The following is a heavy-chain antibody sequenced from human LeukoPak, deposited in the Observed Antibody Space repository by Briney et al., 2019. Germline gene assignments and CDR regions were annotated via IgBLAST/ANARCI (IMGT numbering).Heavy chain of an antibody. CDR2: VHLDGRT. CDR3: AKEGGFYRALDY. CDR1: GGPVTSTNW. J-gene: IGHJ4*02. V-gene: IGHV4-4*02. D-gene: IGHD3-3*01. Sequence: SEPLSLPCGLSGGPVTSTNWWTWVRQPPGKGLEWIGEVHLDGRTSYNTSHTGRLTMSVNLSENHVSLKLTSVTAADTAVYYCAKEGGFYRALDYAGQGTRVTVSA.